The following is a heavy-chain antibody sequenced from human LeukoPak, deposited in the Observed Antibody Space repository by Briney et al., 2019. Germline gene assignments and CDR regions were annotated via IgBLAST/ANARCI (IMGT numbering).Heavy chain of an antibody. CDR1: GFTFSSYS. V-gene: IGHV3-48*01. J-gene: IGHJ4*02. D-gene: IGHD3-3*01. CDR2: ISSGSSTT. Sequence: PGGSLRLSCAASGFTFSSYSMNWVRQAPGKGLEWVSYISSGSSTTYYADSVKGRFTISKDNAKNSLFLQMNSLRAEDTAVYYCARDPESGCHYFDYWGQGTLVTVS. CDR3: ARDPESGCHYFDY.